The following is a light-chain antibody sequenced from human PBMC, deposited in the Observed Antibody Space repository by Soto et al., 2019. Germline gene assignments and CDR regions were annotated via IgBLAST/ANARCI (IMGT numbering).Light chain of an antibody. CDR2: GAS. CDR1: QSVTSNY. Sequence: EIVLTQSPGSLSLSPGESATLSCRASQSVTSNYLAWYQQKPGQAPRLLIFGASIRDTGVPDRISGSGSWTDFILTISRLEPEDSAVYYCQQYGSSPGTFGPGTKVEIK. V-gene: IGKV3-20*01. J-gene: IGKJ1*01. CDR3: QQYGSSPGT.